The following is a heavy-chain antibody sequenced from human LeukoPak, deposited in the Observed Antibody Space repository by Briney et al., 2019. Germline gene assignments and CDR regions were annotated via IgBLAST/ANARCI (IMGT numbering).Heavy chain of an antibody. J-gene: IGHJ4*02. CDR3: ARHFQQLDDY. V-gene: IGHV4-39*01. CDR1: GGSISSNYYY. Sequence: PSETLSLTCTVSGGSISSNYYYWGWIRQPPGKGLEWIGSIYYSGSTYYKPSLKSRVTISVDTSKNQFSLKLSSVTAADTAVYYCARHFQQLDDYWGQGTLVTVSS. CDR2: IYYSGST. D-gene: IGHD6-13*01.